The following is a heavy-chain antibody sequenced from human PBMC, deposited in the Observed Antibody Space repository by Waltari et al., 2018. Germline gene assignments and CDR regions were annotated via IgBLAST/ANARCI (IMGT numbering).Heavy chain of an antibody. Sequence: QVQLVESGGGVVQPGGSLRLSCAASGFTFSSYGMHWVRHAPGKGLEWVAFIRYDGSDKYYADSVKGRFTISRDNSKNTLYLQMNSLRAEDTAVYYCATSGDDAFDIWGQGTMVTVSS. J-gene: IGHJ3*02. V-gene: IGHV3-30*02. CDR3: ATSGDDAFDI. CDR1: GFTFSSYG. CDR2: IRYDGSDK. D-gene: IGHD1-26*01.